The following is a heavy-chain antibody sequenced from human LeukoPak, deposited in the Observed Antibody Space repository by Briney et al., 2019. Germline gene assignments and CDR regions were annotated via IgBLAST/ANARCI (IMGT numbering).Heavy chain of an antibody. D-gene: IGHD5-18*01. J-gene: IGHJ4*02. CDR3: AKGLTGGYSYGYGIDY. Sequence: GGSLRLSCAASGFTFSSYGMHWVRQAPGKGLEWVAFIRHDGSNKYYADSVKGRFTISRDNSKNTLYLQMNSLRAEDTAVYYCAKGLTGGYSYGYGIDYWGQGTLVTVSS. CDR2: IRHDGSNK. CDR1: GFTFSSYG. V-gene: IGHV3-30*02.